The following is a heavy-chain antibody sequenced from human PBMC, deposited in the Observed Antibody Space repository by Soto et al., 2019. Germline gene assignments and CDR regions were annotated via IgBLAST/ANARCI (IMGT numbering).Heavy chain of an antibody. Sequence: SETLSLTCTVSGGSISSGVYYWSWIRQHPGKGLEWIGYIYYSGSTYYKPSLKSRVTILVDTSKNQFSLKLSSVTAADTAVYYCARVVCSGGSCYSAYYYYGMDVWGQGTTVTVSS. J-gene: IGHJ6*02. D-gene: IGHD2-15*01. CDR2: IYYSGST. CDR1: GGSISSGVYY. V-gene: IGHV4-31*03. CDR3: ARVVCSGGSCYSAYYYYGMDV.